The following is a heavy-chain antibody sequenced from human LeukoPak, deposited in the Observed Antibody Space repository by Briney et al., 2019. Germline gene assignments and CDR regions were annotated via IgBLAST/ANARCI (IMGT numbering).Heavy chain of an antibody. CDR1: GGSISSYY. CDR2: IYTSGST. D-gene: IGHD6-19*01. Sequence: PSETLSLTCTVSGGSISSYYWSWIRQPAGKGLEWIGRIYTSGSTNYNPSPKSRVTMSVDTSKDQFSLKLSSVTAADTAVYYCARTRMAGTGGWFDPWGQGTLVTVSS. V-gene: IGHV4-4*07. CDR3: ARTRMAGTGGWFDP. J-gene: IGHJ5*02.